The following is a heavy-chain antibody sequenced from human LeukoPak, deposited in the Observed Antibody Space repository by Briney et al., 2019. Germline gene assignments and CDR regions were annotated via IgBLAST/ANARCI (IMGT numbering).Heavy chain of an antibody. V-gene: IGHV3-30*18. CDR2: ISYDGSNK. D-gene: IGHD1-26*01. J-gene: IGHJ2*01. Sequence: PGGSLRPSCAASGLTFSSYNMHWVRQAPGKGLEWVAFISYDGSNKYYADSVKGRFTISRDNSKNTLYLQMNSLRAEDTAVYYCAKDLDGGATGWYFDLWGRGTLVTVSS. CDR3: AKDLDGGATGWYFDL. CDR1: GLTFSSYN.